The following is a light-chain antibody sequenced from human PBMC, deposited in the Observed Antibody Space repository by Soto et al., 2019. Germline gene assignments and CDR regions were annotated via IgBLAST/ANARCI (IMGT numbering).Light chain of an antibody. CDR1: QTVTSN. V-gene: IGKV3-15*01. J-gene: IGKJ4*01. CDR3: QQYHGWPSLT. CDR2: GAS. Sequence: EIVMTQSPVTLSVSPGERATLSCRASQTVTSNLAWYQQKPGQPPRLLIYGASTRATGLPDRFSGSGSGTEFTLTIRSLQSEDVAVYFCQQYHGWPSLTFGGGTTVDIK.